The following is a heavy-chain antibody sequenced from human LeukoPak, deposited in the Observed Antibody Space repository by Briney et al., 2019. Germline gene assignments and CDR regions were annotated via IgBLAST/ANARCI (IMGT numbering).Heavy chain of an antibody. V-gene: IGHV3-74*01. CDR1: GFTLSNYW. J-gene: IGHJ3*02. CDR2: INFDGSST. CDR3: AREGWGLSVADAFDI. D-gene: IGHD1-26*01. Sequence: GESLRLSCAASGFTLSNYWMHWVRQAPGKGLVWVARINFDGSSTNYAGSVRGRFTISRDNAKNSLYLQMNSLRAEDTAVYYCAREGWGLSVADAFDIWGQGTMVTVSS.